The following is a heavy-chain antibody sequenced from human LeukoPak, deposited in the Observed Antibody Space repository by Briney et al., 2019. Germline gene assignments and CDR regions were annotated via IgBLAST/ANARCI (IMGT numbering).Heavy chain of an antibody. D-gene: IGHD3-22*01. Sequence: PGKSLRLSCAASGFTFSGYPIHWVRQAPGKGLEWVSVIYSGGSTYYADSVKGRFTISRDNSKNTLFLQMNSLRAEDTAIYYCARSYYYDSSGNRADAFDFWGQGTMVTVSS. J-gene: IGHJ3*01. V-gene: IGHV3-53*01. CDR2: IYSGGST. CDR1: GFTFSGYP. CDR3: ARSYYYDSSGNRADAFDF.